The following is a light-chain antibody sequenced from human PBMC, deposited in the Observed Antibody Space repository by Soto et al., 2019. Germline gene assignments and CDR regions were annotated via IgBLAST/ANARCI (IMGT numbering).Light chain of an antibody. J-gene: IGLJ2*01. CDR3: CSYAGSDPV. CDR1: SRDVVGYDY. CDR2: DVN. Sequence: QSALTQPRSVSGSPGQSVTISCTGTSRDVVGYDYFSWYQQHPGKAPKLMVYDVNERPSGVPDRFSGSKSGNTASLTISGLQAEDEGDYYCCSYAGSDPVFGGGTKLTVL. V-gene: IGLV2-11*01.